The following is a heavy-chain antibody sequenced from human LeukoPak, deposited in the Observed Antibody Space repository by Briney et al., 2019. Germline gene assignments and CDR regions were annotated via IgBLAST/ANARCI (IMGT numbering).Heavy chain of an antibody. CDR3: ASMVRGVIIGGTIE. V-gene: IGHV3-30-3*01. J-gene: IGHJ4*02. CDR1: GFTFSSYA. Sequence: PGGSLRPSCAASGFTFSSYAMHWVRQAPGKGLEWVAVISYDGSNKYYADSVKGRFTISRDNSKNTLYLQMNSLRAEDTAVYYCASMVRGVIIGGTIEWGQGTLVTVSS. D-gene: IGHD3-10*01. CDR2: ISYDGSNK.